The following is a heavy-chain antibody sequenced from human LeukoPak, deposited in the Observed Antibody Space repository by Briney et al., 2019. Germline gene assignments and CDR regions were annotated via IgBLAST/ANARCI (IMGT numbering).Heavy chain of an antibody. CDR3: ARGGRNDAFDI. CDR1: AFTFSTTA. Sequence: GTSVKVSCKASAFTFSTTAMQWVRQAPGQGLEWMGWINTNSGSPTYAQGFTGRFVFSLDTSVNTAYLQISSLTAEDTAVYYCARGGRNDAFDIWGQGTMVTVSS. CDR2: INTNSGSP. D-gene: IGHD1-14*01. V-gene: IGHV7-4-1*02. J-gene: IGHJ3*02.